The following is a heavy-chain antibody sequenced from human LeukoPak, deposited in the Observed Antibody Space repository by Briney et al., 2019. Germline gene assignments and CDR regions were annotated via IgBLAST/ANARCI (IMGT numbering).Heavy chain of an antibody. V-gene: IGHV4-34*09. CDR3: ARAKYSYGYWYFDY. CDR1: GGSFSGYY. Sequence: SETLSLTCAVYGGSFSGYYWSWIRQPPGKGLEWIGYIYYSGSTYYNPSLKSRVTISVDTSKNQFSLKLSSVTAADTAVYYCARAKYSYGYWYFDYWGQGTLVTVSS. J-gene: IGHJ4*02. D-gene: IGHD5-18*01. CDR2: IYYSGST.